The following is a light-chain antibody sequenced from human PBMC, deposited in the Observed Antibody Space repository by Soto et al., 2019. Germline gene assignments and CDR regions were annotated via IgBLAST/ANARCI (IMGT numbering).Light chain of an antibody. Sequence: EIVLTQSPATQSLSPGERATLSCRASQSVSSYLAWYQQKPGQAPRLLIYDASNRATGIPARFSGSGSGTDFTLTISSLEPEDFAVYYCQQGDTFGQGTKLEIK. CDR1: QSVSSY. V-gene: IGKV3-11*01. CDR2: DAS. CDR3: QQGDT. J-gene: IGKJ2*01.